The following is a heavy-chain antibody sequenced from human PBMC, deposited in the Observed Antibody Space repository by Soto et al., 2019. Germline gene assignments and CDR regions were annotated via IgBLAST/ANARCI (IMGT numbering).Heavy chain of an antibody. CDR1: GFTFSNSW. J-gene: IGHJ3*01. V-gene: IGHV3-74*01. CDR2: INSDGNAT. CDR3: ASGQVARDAVEV. D-gene: IGHD2-15*01. Sequence: EVQLVESGGGFVQPGGSLKLSCVASGFTFSNSWMHWVRQAPGKGLEWVSRINSDGNATIYAASVKGRFTISSDNAKNTLFLQLNSLRAADTAVYYCASGQVARDAVEVLGQGTMVIVS.